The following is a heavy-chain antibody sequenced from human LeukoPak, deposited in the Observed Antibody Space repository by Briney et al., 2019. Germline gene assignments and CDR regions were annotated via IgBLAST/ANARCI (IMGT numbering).Heavy chain of an antibody. J-gene: IGHJ5*02. CDR3: ARRTGSHLPNWFDP. CDR2: IHNSGGT. Sequence: SETLSLTCTVSGGSISSSGYYWGWIRQPPGKGLESIGSIHNSGGTYYNPSLNSRVTITVDASKNYFSLKLSSVTAADTAVYYCARRTGSHLPNWFDPWGQGTLVTVSS. CDR1: GGSISSSGYY. D-gene: IGHD3-10*01. V-gene: IGHV4-39*02.